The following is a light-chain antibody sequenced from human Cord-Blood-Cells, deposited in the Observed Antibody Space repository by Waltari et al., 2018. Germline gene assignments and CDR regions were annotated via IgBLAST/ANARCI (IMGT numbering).Light chain of an antibody. J-gene: IGKJ4*01. CDR3: QQYNNWPPLT. CDR1: PSVSSN. V-gene: IGKV3-15*01. CDR2: GAS. Sequence: EIVMTQSPATLSVFPGERATLSCSASPSVSSNLAWYQQKPGQAPRLLIYGASTRATGIPARFSGSGSGTEFNLTISSLPAEDLAVYYCQQYNNWPPLTFGGGTKVEIK.